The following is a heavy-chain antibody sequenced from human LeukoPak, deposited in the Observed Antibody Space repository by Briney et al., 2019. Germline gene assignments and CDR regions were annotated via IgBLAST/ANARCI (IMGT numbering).Heavy chain of an antibody. CDR2: ISSSSSYI. CDR1: GGSISSSS. V-gene: IGHV3-21*01. D-gene: IGHD2-15*01. Sequence: TSETLSLTCTVSGGSISSSSYYWGWIRQPPGKGLEWVSSISSSSSYIYYADSVKGRFTISRDNAKNSLYLQMNSLRAEDTAVYYCARAHYCSGGSCYLDYWGQGTLVTVSS. J-gene: IGHJ4*02. CDR3: ARAHYCSGGSCYLDY.